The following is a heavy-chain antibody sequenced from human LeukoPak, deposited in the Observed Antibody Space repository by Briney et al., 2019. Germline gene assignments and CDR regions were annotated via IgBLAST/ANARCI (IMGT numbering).Heavy chain of an antibody. CDR2: IIPIFGTA. D-gene: IGHD3-3*01. J-gene: IGHJ4*02. Sequence: SVKVSCKASGGTFSSYAISWVRQAPGQGLEWMGGIIPIFGTANYAQKFQGRVTIATDESTSTAYMELSSLRSEDTAVYYCARGRDFWSGYTVWGQGTLVTVSS. CDR1: GGTFSSYA. V-gene: IGHV1-69*05. CDR3: ARGRDFWSGYTV.